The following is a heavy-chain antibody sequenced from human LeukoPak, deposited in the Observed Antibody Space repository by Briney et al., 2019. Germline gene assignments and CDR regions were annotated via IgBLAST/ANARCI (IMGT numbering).Heavy chain of an antibody. D-gene: IGHD6-13*01. Sequence: SVKVSCKASGGTFSSYAISWVRQAPGQGLEWMGRIIPIFGTANYAQKFQGRVTITTDESTSTAYMELSSLRSEDTAVYYCARGVRGAKGSSWYGNWFDPWGQGTLVTDSS. J-gene: IGHJ5*02. CDR2: IIPIFGTA. V-gene: IGHV1-69*05. CDR3: ARGVRGAKGSSWYGNWFDP. CDR1: GGTFSSYA.